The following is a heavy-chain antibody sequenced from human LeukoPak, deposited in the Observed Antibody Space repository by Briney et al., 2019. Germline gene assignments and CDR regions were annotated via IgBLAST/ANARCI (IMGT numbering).Heavy chain of an antibody. CDR3: TRDGTVVRGLPRRARTFYGMDV. J-gene: IGHJ6*02. D-gene: IGHD3-10*01. CDR1: GFTFSNYD. Sequence: GGSLRLSCAASGFTFSNYDMHWVRQDTGKGLEWVSGIDTAGDTYYPGSVKGRFTISRENAKNSLYLQVNSLRAEDTAVYYCTRDGTVVRGLPRRARTFYGMDVWGQGTTVTVSS. CDR2: IDTAGDT. V-gene: IGHV3-13*01.